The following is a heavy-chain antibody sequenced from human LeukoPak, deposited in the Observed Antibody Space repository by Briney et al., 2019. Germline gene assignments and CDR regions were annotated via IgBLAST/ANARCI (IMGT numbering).Heavy chain of an antibody. J-gene: IGHJ3*02. V-gene: IGHV1-69*06. Sequence: ASVKVSCKASGGTFSSYAISWVRQAPGQGLEWMGGIIPIFGTANYAQKFQGRVTITADKSTSTAYMELSSLRSEDTAVYYCSSGPGAYCGGDCYSGAFDIWGQGTMVTVSS. CDR2: IIPIFGTA. CDR1: GGTFSSYA. D-gene: IGHD2-21*02. CDR3: SSGPGAYCGGDCYSGAFDI.